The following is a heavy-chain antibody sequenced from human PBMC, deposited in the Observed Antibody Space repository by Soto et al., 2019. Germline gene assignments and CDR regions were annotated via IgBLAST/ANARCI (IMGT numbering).Heavy chain of an antibody. CDR3: ARGRDQPPVGLYFDS. J-gene: IGHJ4*02. CDR1: GDAFTNYI. V-gene: IGHV1-69*01. D-gene: IGHD1-26*01. CDR2: IIPMFGTP. Sequence: QVQLVQSGAEVKKPGSSVKVSCKASGDAFTNYIFDWVRQAPGQGLEWMGGIIPMFGTPKYAQTFQDRVTISADVSTGTAYLEVTSLRFDDTAVYYCARGRDQPPVGLYFDSWGEGTRVTVSS.